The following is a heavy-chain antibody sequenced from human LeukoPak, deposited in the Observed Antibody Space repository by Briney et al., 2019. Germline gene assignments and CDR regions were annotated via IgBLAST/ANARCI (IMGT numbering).Heavy chain of an antibody. CDR2: ISGDGGST. CDR1: GFTFDDYA. CDR3: AKAYNWNSFRLGIGFDY. V-gene: IGHV3-43*02. Sequence: GGSLRLSCAASGFTFDDYAMHWVRQAPGKGLESVSLISGDGGSTYYADSVKGRFTISRDNSKNSLYLQMNSLRTEDTALYYCAKAYNWNSFRLGIGFDYWGQGTLVTVSS. D-gene: IGHD1-7*01. J-gene: IGHJ4*02.